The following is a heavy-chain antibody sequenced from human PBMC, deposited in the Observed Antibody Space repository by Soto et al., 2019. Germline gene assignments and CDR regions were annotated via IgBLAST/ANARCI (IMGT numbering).Heavy chain of an antibody. CDR1: DASFGGYY. J-gene: IGHJ5*02. CDR3: AKGRSRRFPWFDP. CDR2: INHTGTS. V-gene: IGHV4-34*01. D-gene: IGHD2-15*01. Sequence: ASETLSLTCAISDASFGGYYWTWLRQPPGKGLEWIGEINHTGTSTYNPSLKSRVNMSIDTSKKHFSLNMTSVTAADTAVYYCAKGRSRRFPWFDPWGQGTMVTVYS.